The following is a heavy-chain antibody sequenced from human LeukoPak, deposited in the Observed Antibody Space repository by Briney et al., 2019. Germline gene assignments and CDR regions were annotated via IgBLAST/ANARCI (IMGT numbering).Heavy chain of an antibody. CDR2: IDPSDSYT. CDR3: ARLFEDYYYYGMDV. D-gene: IGHD3-16*01. Sequence: GESLKISCQGSGYSSTSYWISWVRQMPGKGLEWMGRIDPSDSYTNYSPSFQGHVTISADKSISTAYLQWSSLKASDTAMYYCARLFEDYYYYGMDVWGQGTTVTVSS. CDR1: GYSSTSYW. V-gene: IGHV5-10-1*01. J-gene: IGHJ6*02.